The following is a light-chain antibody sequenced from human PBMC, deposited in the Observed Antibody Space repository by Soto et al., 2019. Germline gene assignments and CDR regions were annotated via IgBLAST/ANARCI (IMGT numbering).Light chain of an antibody. CDR3: SSYTSSSTLV. CDR2: DVS. Sequence: QSVLTQPASVSGSPGQSITISCTGTSSDVGGYNYDSWYQQHPGKAPKLMIYDVSNRPSGVSNRFSGSKSGNTASLTISGLQAEDEADYYCSSYTSSSTLVFGTGTKLTV. J-gene: IGLJ1*01. CDR1: SSDVGGYNY. V-gene: IGLV2-14*01.